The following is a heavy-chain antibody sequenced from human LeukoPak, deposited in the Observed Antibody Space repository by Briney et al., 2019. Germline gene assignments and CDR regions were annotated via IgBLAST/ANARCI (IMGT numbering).Heavy chain of an antibody. CDR1: GGSISSSSYY. V-gene: IGHV4-39*07. CDR3: ARLYSSSWQLDD. Sequence: PSETLSLTCTVSGGSISSSSYYWGWIRQPPGKGREWIGSIYYSGSTYYNPSLKSRVTISVDTSKNQFSLKLSSVTAADTAVYYCARLYSSSWQLDDWGQGMLVTVSS. CDR2: IYYSGST. D-gene: IGHD6-13*01. J-gene: IGHJ4*02.